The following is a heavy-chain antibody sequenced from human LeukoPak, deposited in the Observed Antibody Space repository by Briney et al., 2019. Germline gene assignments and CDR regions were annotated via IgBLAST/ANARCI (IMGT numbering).Heavy chain of an antibody. V-gene: IGHV4-30-2*01. J-gene: IGHJ6*02. CDR1: GGSISSGGYS. Sequence: PSQTLSLTCAVSGGSISSGGYSWSWIRQPPGKGLEWIGYIYHSGSTYYNPSLKSRVTISVDRSEKQFSLKLNSVTAADTAVYYCARMTTVTPAGYYYGMDVWGQGTTVTVSS. D-gene: IGHD4-17*01. CDR2: IYHSGST. CDR3: ARMTTVTPAGYYYGMDV.